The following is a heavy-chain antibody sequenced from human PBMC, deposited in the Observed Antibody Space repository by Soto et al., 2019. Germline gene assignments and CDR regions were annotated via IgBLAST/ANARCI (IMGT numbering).Heavy chain of an antibody. V-gene: IGHV3-7*01. CDR3: ARDVPWAYDV. J-gene: IGHJ3*01. CDR2: LKQDGSEK. Sequence: EVQLVESGGGLVQPGGSLRLSCGASGYSFSTYWMSWVRQAPGKGLEWVANLKQDGSEKYYVDSVRGRFTISRDNAKTSLYLQMNSLRVEDTAVYYCARDVPWAYDVWGQGTLVTVSS. CDR1: GYSFSTYW. D-gene: IGHD1-26*01.